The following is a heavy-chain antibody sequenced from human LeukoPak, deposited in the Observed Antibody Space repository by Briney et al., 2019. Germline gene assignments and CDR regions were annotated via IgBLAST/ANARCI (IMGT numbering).Heavy chain of an antibody. CDR2: IYHTGSI. CDR3: VRGSREIGWFDP. Sequence: SETLSLTCTVSGGSISTYYWSWIRQPPGKGLEWIGYIYHTGSISYNPSLRGRVTISVDTSKNQFSLNLDSVTAADTAMYYCVRGSREIGWFDPWGQGTLVTVSS. V-gene: IGHV4-59*01. CDR1: GGSISTYY. D-gene: IGHD2-15*01. J-gene: IGHJ5*02.